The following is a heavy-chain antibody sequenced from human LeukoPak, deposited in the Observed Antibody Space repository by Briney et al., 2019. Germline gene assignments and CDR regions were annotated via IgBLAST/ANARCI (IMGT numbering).Heavy chain of an antibody. CDR2: ISSSSSYI. CDR1: GFSFTSYS. D-gene: IGHD3-22*01. Sequence: GGSLRLSCAASGFSFTSYSMNWVRQAPGKGLEWVSSISSSSSYIYHADSVKGRFTISRDNSKNTLYVQVNSLGTEDTAAYYCAKGSYYDSSGSFYFDYWGQGTLVTVSS. V-gene: IGHV3-21*04. J-gene: IGHJ4*02. CDR3: AKGSYYDSSGSFYFDY.